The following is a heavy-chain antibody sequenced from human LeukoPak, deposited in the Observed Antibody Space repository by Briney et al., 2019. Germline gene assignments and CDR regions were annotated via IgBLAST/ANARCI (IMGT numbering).Heavy chain of an antibody. J-gene: IGHJ3*02. V-gene: IGHV4-34*01. D-gene: IGHD3-10*01. Sequence: PSETLSLTCAVYGGSFSGYYWSWIRQPPGKGLEWIGEINHSGSTNYNPSLKSRVTISVDTSKNQFSLTLSSVTAADTAVYYCARVQSHYYYGSGSYYLNAFDIWGQGTMVTVSS. CDR1: GGSFSGYY. CDR2: INHSGST. CDR3: ARVQSHYYYGSGSYYLNAFDI.